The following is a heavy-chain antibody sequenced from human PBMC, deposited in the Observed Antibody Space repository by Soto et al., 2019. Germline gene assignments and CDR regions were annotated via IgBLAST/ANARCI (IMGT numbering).Heavy chain of an antibody. D-gene: IGHD3-22*01. Sequence: GESLKISCAASGFTVSSNYMSWVRQAPGKGLEWVSVIYSGGSTYYADSVKGRFTISRHNSKNTLYLQMNSLRAEDTAVYYCARSYYYDSSGYYYFDYWGQGTLVTVSS. CDR1: GFTVSSNY. CDR3: ARSYYYDSSGYYYFDY. J-gene: IGHJ4*02. V-gene: IGHV3-66*01. CDR2: IYSGGST.